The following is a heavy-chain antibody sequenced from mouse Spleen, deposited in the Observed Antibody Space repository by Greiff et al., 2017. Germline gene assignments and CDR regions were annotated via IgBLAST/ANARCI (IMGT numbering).Heavy chain of an antibody. CDR2: IDPENGNT. CDR1: GFNIKDYY. CDR3: ARRYYGSSYLYYFDY. V-gene: IGHV14-1*02. J-gene: IGHJ2*01. D-gene: IGHD1-1*01. Sequence: EVQLQQSGAELVRPGALVKLSCKASGFNIKDYYMHWVKQRPEQGLEWIGWIDPENGNTIYDPKFQGKASITADTSSNTAYLQLSSLTSEDTAVYYCARRYYGSSYLYYFDYWGQGTTLTVSS.